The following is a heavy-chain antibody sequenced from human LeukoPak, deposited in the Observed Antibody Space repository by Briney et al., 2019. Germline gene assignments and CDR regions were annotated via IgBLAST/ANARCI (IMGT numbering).Heavy chain of an antibody. D-gene: IGHD1-1*01. V-gene: IGHV3-23*01. CDR3: AKATSFHSFDY. J-gene: IGHJ4*02. CDR1: GFTFSSYA. CDR2: ISGSGGRT. Sequence: GGTLRLSCAASGFTFSSYAMSWVRQAPRKGLEWVSAISGSGGRTYYADSVTGRLTISRDNSKSTLYLQMNSLRAQDTGVYYCAKATSFHSFDYWGQGTLVTVSS.